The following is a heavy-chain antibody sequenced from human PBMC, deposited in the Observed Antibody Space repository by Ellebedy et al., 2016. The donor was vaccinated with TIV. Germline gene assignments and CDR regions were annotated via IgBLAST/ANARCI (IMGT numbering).Heavy chain of an antibody. Sequence: SETLSLXXAVYGGSFSGYYWSWIRQPPGKGLEWIGEINHSGSTNYNPSLKSRVTMSVDTSKNQFSLKLSSVTAADTAVYYCARDGLTTALDYWGQGTLVTVSS. V-gene: IGHV4-34*01. D-gene: IGHD4-11*01. CDR3: ARDGLTTALDY. CDR2: INHSGST. J-gene: IGHJ4*02. CDR1: GGSFSGYY.